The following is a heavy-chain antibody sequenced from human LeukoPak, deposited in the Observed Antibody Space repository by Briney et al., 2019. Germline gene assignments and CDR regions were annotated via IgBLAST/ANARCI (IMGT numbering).Heavy chain of an antibody. CDR1: GFTFSGSA. CDR2: IRSKANSYAS. V-gene: IGHV3-73*01. D-gene: IGHD6-13*01. CDR3: TRLGIAAAGTPKRENNWFDP. Sequence: GGSLRLSCAASGFTFSGSAMHWVRQASGKGLEWVGRIRSKANSYASAYAASVKGRFTISRDDSKNTAYLQMNSLKTEDTAVYYCTRLGIAAAGTPKRENNWFDPWGQGTLVTVSS. J-gene: IGHJ5*02.